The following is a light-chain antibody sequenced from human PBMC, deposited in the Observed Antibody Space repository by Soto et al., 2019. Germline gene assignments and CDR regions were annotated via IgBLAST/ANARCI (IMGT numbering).Light chain of an antibody. CDR3: QQATSFPRT. Sequence: DIQMTQSPSSVSASLGDRVTITCRASQDLGTWLAWYQQKPGKAPNLLIYTASNLKSGVPSRFSGSGSGTEFTLTINGLQPDDFATYYCQQATSFPRTFGGGTKVEMK. V-gene: IGKV1-12*01. J-gene: IGKJ4*01. CDR2: TAS. CDR1: QDLGTW.